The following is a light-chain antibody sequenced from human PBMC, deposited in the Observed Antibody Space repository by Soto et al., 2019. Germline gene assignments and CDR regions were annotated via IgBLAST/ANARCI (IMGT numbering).Light chain of an antibody. CDR1: QSVSSN. Sequence: EMVLTQSPATLAVSPGERATLSCRASQSVSSNLAWYQQKPGQAPRLLIYGASSRATGIPDRFRGSGSGTDFTLTISRLEPEDFAVYYCQQYGSSPRTFGQGIKVDIK. CDR2: GAS. V-gene: IGKV3-20*01. CDR3: QQYGSSPRT. J-gene: IGKJ1*01.